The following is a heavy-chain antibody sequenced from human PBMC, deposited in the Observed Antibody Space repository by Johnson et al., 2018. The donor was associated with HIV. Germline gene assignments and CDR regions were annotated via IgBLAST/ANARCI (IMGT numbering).Heavy chain of an antibody. V-gene: IGHV3-7*02. Sequence: VQLVESGGGLVQPGGSLRLSCAASEFSFSNYWMTWVRQAPGKGLEWVANINQDGSEKFSVDSVKGRFTISRDNSMNTLYLQMNSLRAEDTAVYYCARAPWAGDSYGLLDWGQGTMVTVSS. CDR2: INQDGSEK. CDR3: ARAPWAGDSYGLLD. J-gene: IGHJ3*01. D-gene: IGHD5-18*01. CDR1: EFSFSNYW.